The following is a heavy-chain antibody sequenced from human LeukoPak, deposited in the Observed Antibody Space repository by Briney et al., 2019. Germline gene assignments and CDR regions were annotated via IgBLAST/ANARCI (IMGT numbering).Heavy chain of an antibody. D-gene: IGHD3-3*01. CDR2: IYYSGST. CDR3: AQSRYYDFWSGYYLGNNWFDP. CDR1: GGSISSSSYY. V-gene: IGHV4-39*01. J-gene: IGHJ5*02. Sequence: SETLSLTSTVSGGSISSSSYYWGWIRQPPGKGLEWIGSIYYSGSTYYNPSLKSRVTISVDTSKNQFSLKLSSVTAADTAVYYCAQSRYYDFWSGYYLGNNWFDPWGQGTLVTVSS.